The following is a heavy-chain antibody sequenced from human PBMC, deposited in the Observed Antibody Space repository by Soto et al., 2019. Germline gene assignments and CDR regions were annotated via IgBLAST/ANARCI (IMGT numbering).Heavy chain of an antibody. CDR3: ARVSLSPHSGYDYYYYGMDV. CDR2: IIPIFGTA. J-gene: IGHJ6*02. Sequence: QVQLVQSGAEVKKPGSSVKVSCKASGGAFSSYAISWVRQAPGQGLEWMGGIIPIFGTANYAQKFQGRVTITADESTSTAYMELSSLRSEDTAVYYCARVSLSPHSGYDYYYYGMDVWGQGTTVTVSS. V-gene: IGHV1-69*01. CDR1: GGAFSSYA. D-gene: IGHD5-12*01.